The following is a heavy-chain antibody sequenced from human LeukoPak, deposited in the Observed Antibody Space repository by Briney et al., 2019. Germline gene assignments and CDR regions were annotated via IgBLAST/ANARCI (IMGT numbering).Heavy chain of an antibody. CDR3: TSLSLGHY. D-gene: IGHD6-6*01. Sequence: GGSLRLSCAASGFTVSNNYMSWVRQAPGKGLEWVSVIYSGGSTYYADSVKGRFTISRDTSKNTLSLQMNSLRAEDTAVYYCTSLSLGHYWGQGTLVTVSS. J-gene: IGHJ4*02. V-gene: IGHV3-53*01. CDR1: GFTVSNNY. CDR2: IYSGGST.